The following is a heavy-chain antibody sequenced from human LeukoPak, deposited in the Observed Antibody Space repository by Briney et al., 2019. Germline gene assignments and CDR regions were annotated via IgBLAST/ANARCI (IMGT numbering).Heavy chain of an antibody. D-gene: IGHD3-3*01. V-gene: IGHV6-1*01. CDR3: TRETSFRYYDFWSGWAY. J-gene: IGHJ4*02. CDR1: GDSVSSNSAA. CDR2: TFHRCKWYN. Sequence: SQTLSLTFSISGDSVSSNSAAWNWVRQSPSRGLEWLGRTFHRCKWYNDYAVFVKSRITINPDTSKNQFSLQLNSVTPEDPAVYYCTRETSFRYYDFWSGWAYWGQGTLVTVSS.